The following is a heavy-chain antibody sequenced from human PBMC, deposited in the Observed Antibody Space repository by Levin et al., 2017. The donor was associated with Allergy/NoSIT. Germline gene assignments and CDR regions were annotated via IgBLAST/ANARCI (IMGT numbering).Heavy chain of an antibody. J-gene: IGHJ4*02. CDR2: VSGSGSRT. V-gene: IGHV3-23*01. D-gene: IGHD6-13*01. CDR3: ARDLAALVVAETDGDY. Sequence: GGSLRLSCAASGFTFSSYAMNWVRQAPGKGLEWVSTVSGSGSRTDYAESVKGRFTISRDKSKNTMYLQMSSLRAEDTAIYYCARDLAALVVAETDGDYWGQGTLVTVSS. CDR1: GFTFSSYA.